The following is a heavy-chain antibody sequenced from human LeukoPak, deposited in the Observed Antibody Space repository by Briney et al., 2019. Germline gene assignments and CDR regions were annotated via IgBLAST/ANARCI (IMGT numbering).Heavy chain of an antibody. J-gene: IGHJ3*02. CDR1: GFTFDDYA. CDR2: ISGDGGST. D-gene: IGHD2-21*02. V-gene: IGHV3-43*02. Sequence: GGSLRLSCAASGFTFDDYAMYWVRQAPGKGLEWVSLISGDGGSTYYADSVKGRFTISRDNSKNSLYLQMNSLRTEDTALYYCATHIVVVTAIPHDAFDIWGQGTMVTVSS. CDR3: ATHIVVVTAIPHDAFDI.